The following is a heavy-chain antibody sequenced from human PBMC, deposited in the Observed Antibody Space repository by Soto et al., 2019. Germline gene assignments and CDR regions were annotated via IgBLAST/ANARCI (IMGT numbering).Heavy chain of an antibody. V-gene: IGHV3-7*03. J-gene: IGHJ4*02. Sequence: EVRLVESGGGLVQPGGSLRLSCAASGFTFSNYYMTWVRQATGKGLEWVASIKYDGNEQNYVDSVKGRFTISRDNAKNSLYLQMNSLRAEDTALYYCSRENWFQDYWGQGTLVTVSS. CDR2: IKYDGNEQ. CDR1: GFTFSNYY. CDR3: SRENWFQDY. D-gene: IGHD3-9*01.